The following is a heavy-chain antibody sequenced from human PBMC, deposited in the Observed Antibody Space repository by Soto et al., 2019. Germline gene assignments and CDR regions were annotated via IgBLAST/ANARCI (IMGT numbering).Heavy chain of an antibody. CDR2: ISSSSSYI. CDR1: GFTFSSYS. V-gene: IGHV3-21*01. Sequence: GGSLRLSCAASGFTFSSYSMNWVRQAPGKGLEWVSSISSSSSYIYYADSVKDRFTISRDNAKNSLYLQMNSLRAEDTAVYYCARDPGGSYYAFDIWGQGTMVTVSS. D-gene: IGHD1-26*01. CDR3: ARDPGGSYYAFDI. J-gene: IGHJ3*02.